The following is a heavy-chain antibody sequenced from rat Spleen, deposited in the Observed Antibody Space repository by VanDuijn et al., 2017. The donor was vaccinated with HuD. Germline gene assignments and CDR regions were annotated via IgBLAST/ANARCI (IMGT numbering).Heavy chain of an antibody. J-gene: IGHJ2*01. V-gene: IGHV5-19*01. CDR2: ITPSGITT. CDR1: GFSFSKYG. D-gene: IGHD5-1*01. Sequence: EVQLVESGGGSVQPGRSLKLSCAASGFSFSKYGMQWIRQTPTKGLEWVAAITPSGITTDYRDSVKGRFTISRDDAKSTLYLQMNSLRSEDTATYYCTTQWELYHWGQGVMVTVSS. CDR3: TTQWELYH.